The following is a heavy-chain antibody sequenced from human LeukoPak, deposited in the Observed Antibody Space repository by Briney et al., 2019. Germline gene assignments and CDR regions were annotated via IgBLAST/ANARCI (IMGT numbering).Heavy chain of an antibody. CDR3: AKDGCSGGSCQADY. CDR2: ISSDASNQ. Sequence: PGGSLRLACVASGFSFSTYGMHWVRQAPGKGLEWVAVISSDASNQYYTDSVKGRFAISRGNSRNTLYLQMNSLRYEDTAVYYCAKDGCSGGSCQADYWGQGTLVTVSS. CDR1: GFSFSTYG. J-gene: IGHJ4*02. D-gene: IGHD2-15*01. V-gene: IGHV3-30*18.